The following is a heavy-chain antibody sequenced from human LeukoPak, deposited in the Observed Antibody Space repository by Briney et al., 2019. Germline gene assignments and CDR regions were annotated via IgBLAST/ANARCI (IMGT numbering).Heavy chain of an antibody. D-gene: IGHD2-21*01. Sequence: SETLSPTCTVSGGSINSSNYYWGWIRQPPGKGLEWIGSIYYSGSTYYNPSLKSRVTISVDTSKNQFSLKMYSVTAADTAVYYCARAGQFPNWFDPWGQGTLVTVSS. V-gene: IGHV4-39*07. CDR1: GGSINSSNYY. J-gene: IGHJ5*02. CDR2: IYYSGST. CDR3: ARAGQFPNWFDP.